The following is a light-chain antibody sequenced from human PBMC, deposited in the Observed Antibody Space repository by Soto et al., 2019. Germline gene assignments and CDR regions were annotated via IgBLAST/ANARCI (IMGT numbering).Light chain of an antibody. CDR3: QQSYSTPPIT. CDR2: AAS. J-gene: IGKJ5*01. CDR1: QSISSY. Sequence: DIQMTQSPSSLSASVGDRVTTTCRASQSISSYLNWYQQKPGKAPKLLIYAASNLQSGVPSRFSGSGSGTDFTLTISSLQPEDFATYYCQQSYSTPPITFGQGTRLEI. V-gene: IGKV1-39*01.